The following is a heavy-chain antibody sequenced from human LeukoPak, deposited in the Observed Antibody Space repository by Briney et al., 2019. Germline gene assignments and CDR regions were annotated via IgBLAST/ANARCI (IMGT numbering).Heavy chain of an antibody. CDR1: GFTFSTYS. D-gene: IGHD3-16*01. CDR2: ISSSSSYI. Sequence: GGSLRLSCAASGFTFSTYSMNWVRQAPGKGLEWVSSISSSSSYIHYADSVKGRFTISRDNAKNSLYLQMNSLRAEDTAVYYCARADRLGAALLASFDYWGQGTLVTVSS. V-gene: IGHV3-21*01. J-gene: IGHJ4*02. CDR3: ARADRLGAALLASFDY.